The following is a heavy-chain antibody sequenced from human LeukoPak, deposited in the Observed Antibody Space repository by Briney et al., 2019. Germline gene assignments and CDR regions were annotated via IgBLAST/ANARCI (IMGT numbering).Heavy chain of an antibody. Sequence: QPGRSLRLSCAASGFTFSRYAMQWVRQAPGKGLEWVAVISYDGSNKYYADSVKGRFTISRDNSKNTLYLQMNSLRAEDTAVYYCARVGSIVGAQVLPDCWGQGTLVTVPS. CDR3: ARVGSIVGAQVLPDC. CDR2: ISYDGSNK. J-gene: IGHJ4*02. V-gene: IGHV3-30-3*01. D-gene: IGHD1-26*01. CDR1: GFTFSRYA.